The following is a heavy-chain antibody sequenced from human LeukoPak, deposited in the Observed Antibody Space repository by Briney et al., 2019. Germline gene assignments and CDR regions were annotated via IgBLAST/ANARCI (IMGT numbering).Heavy chain of an antibody. CDR3: VRVAKERVGGVYYFDY. J-gene: IGHJ4*02. D-gene: IGHD1-1*01. CDR2: IRTAGDT. Sequence: PGGSLRLSCAASGFTLSDYDMHWVRQATGKGLEWVSAIRTAGDTYYTGSVKGRFTISRENAKNSLYLQMNSLRAGDTAVYYCVRVAKERVGGVYYFDYWGQGTPVTVSS. V-gene: IGHV3-13*04. CDR1: GFTLSDYD.